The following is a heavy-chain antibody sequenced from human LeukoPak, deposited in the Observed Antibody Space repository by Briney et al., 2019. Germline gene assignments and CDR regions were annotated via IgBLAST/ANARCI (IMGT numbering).Heavy chain of an antibody. D-gene: IGHD3-3*01. CDR2: ISSSSRYI. V-gene: IGHV3-21*01. CDR1: GFTFSSYS. Sequence: GGSLRLSCAASGFTFSSYSMNWVRQAPGKGLEWVSSISSSSRYIYYADSVKGRFTISRDNAKNSLYLQMNSLRAEDTAVYYCARTNSYDFWSGYYVRFSRDDAFDIWGQGTMVTVSS. CDR3: ARTNSYDFWSGYYVRFSRDDAFDI. J-gene: IGHJ3*02.